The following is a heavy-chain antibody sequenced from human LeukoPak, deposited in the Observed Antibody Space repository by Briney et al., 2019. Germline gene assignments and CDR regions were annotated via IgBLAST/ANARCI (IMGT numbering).Heavy chain of an antibody. CDR2: IRDSCSST. J-gene: IGHJ4*02. V-gene: IGHV3-23*01. D-gene: IGHD1-26*01. CDR1: GCTFSSYA. Sequence: SGGSLRLSCAASGCTFSSYAMSWVRKAPGKGLELVSAIRDSCSSTHYADSVKGRFTTSRDNSKNTLFLKMTSLRAEATAIYSCAKYGPQASGSSHFDYWGQGALVTVSS. CDR3: AKYGPQASGSSHFDY.